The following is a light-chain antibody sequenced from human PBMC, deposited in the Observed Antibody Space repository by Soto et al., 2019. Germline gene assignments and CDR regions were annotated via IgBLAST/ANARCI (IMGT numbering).Light chain of an antibody. CDR1: SSDVGGYNY. V-gene: IGLV2-14*01. CDR3: GSYKSDNTLV. J-gene: IGLJ1*01. Sequence: QSPLTQPASVSGSPGPSITLSCTGTSSDVGGYNYVSWYQQHPGKAPKLMIYDVSNRPSGVSNRFSGSKSGNTASLTISGLQAEDEADYYCGSYKSDNTLVFGTGTKVTVL. CDR2: DVS.